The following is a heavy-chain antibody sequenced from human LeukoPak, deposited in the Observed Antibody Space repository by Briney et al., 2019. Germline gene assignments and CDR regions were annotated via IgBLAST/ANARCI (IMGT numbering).Heavy chain of an antibody. Sequence: GGSLRLSCTASRFTFSNHGMNWVRQAPGKGLEWISYISSTSTDIYYVDSVKGRFTISRDNAKNSLYLQMNSLRPEDTSIYYCARRGPYFDYWGQGILVTVSS. CDR1: RFTFSNHG. CDR2: ISSTSTDI. J-gene: IGHJ4*02. V-gene: IGHV3-21*05. CDR3: ARRGPYFDY. D-gene: IGHD3-10*01.